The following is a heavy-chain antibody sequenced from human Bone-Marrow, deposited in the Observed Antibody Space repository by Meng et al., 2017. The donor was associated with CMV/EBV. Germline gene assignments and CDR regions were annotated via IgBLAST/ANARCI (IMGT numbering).Heavy chain of an antibody. J-gene: IGHJ4*02. CDR1: GDTFTSYG. V-gene: IGHV1-18*01. Sequence: KACGDTFTSYGIRWVRQAPGQGLGWMGWISAYNGNTNYAQELQGRVTMTTDTSTGTAYMELRSLRSDDTAVYYCASSRRGLTRFFDYWGQGTLVTVSS. CDR2: ISAYNGNT. CDR3: ASSRRGLTRFFDY. D-gene: IGHD2-2*01.